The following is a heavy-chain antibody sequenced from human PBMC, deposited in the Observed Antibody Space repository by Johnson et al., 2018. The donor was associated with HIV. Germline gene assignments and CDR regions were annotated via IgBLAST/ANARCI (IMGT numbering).Heavy chain of an antibody. CDR3: ARVRTAAGFDAFDI. CDR2: INWNGGGT. V-gene: IGHV3-20*04. J-gene: IGHJ3*02. CDR1: GFTFDDYG. Sequence: MQLVESGGGVVQPGGSLRLSCAASGFTFDDYGMSWVRQAPGKGLEWVSGINWNGGGTGYADSVKGRFTVSRDNAKNSLYLQMNSLRAEDTALYYCARVRTAAGFDAFDIWGQGTMVTVSS. D-gene: IGHD6-13*01.